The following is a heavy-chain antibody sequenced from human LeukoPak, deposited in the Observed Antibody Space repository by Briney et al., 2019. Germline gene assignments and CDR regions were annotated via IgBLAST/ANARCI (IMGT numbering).Heavy chain of an antibody. J-gene: IGHJ6*03. CDR2: IYYSGST. CDR1: GGSISSSSYY. Sequence: SETLSLTCTVSGGSISSSSYYWGWIRQPPGKGLEWIGSIYYSGSTYYNPSLKSRVTISVDTSKNQFSLKLSSVTAADTAVYYCARETTSYYYYYMDVWGKGTTVTVSS. V-gene: IGHV4-39*07. CDR3: ARETTSYYYYYMDV. D-gene: IGHD4-11*01.